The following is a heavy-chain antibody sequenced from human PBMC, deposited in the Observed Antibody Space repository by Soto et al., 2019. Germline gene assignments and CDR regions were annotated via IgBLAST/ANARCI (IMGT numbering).Heavy chain of an antibody. CDR3: ARAPGSIVAIYSFDY. CDR1: GYTFTSYY. D-gene: IGHD5-12*01. CDR2: INPSGGST. Sequence: ASVKVSCKASGYTFTSYYMHWVRQAPGQGLEWMGIINPSGGSTSYAQKFQGRVTMTRDTSTSTVYMELSSLRSDDTAVYYCARAPGSIVAIYSFDYWGQGTLVTVSS. J-gene: IGHJ4*02. V-gene: IGHV1-46*01.